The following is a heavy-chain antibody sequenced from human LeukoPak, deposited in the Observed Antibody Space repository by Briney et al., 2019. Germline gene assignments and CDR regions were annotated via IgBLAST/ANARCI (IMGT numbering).Heavy chain of an antibody. D-gene: IGHD6-13*01. CDR1: GGPMSSYY. Sequence: PSETLSLTCTVSGGPMSSYYWTWIRQPAGKGLEWIGRMYTSRSTNYNPSLKSRVTMSIDTSKKQFSLRLHSVTAADTAVYYCATYDQQLAFDYWGQGTLVTVSS. J-gene: IGHJ4*02. CDR2: MYTSRST. V-gene: IGHV4-4*07. CDR3: ATYDQQLAFDY.